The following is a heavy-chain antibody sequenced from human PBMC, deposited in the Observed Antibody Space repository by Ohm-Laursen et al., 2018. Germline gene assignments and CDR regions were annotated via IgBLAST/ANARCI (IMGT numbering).Heavy chain of an antibody. Sequence: GTLSLTCTVSGGSISSSSYYWGWIRRPPGKGLEWIGGMYYSGNTYYNPSLKSRVTIAVDTSKNQFSLKLSSVTAADTSVYYCATSNNWYYFDYWGQGTLVTVSS. CDR2: MYYSGNT. CDR3: ATSNNWYYFDY. CDR1: GGSISSSSYY. D-gene: IGHD6-13*01. V-gene: IGHV4-39*01. J-gene: IGHJ4*02.